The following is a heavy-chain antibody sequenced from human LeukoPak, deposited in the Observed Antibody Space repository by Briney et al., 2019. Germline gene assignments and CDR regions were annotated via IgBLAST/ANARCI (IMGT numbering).Heavy chain of an antibody. J-gene: IGHJ4*02. D-gene: IGHD3-22*01. CDR3: AKRGVVIRVILVGFHKEAYYFDS. CDR1: GITLSNYG. CDR2: ISDSGGRT. Sequence: GGSLRLSCAVSGITLSNYGMSWVRQAPGKGLEWVAAISDSGGRTNYADSVKGRFTISRDNPKNTLYLQMNSLRAEDTAVYFCAKRGVVIRVILVGFHKEAYYFDSWGQGALVTVSS. V-gene: IGHV3-23*01.